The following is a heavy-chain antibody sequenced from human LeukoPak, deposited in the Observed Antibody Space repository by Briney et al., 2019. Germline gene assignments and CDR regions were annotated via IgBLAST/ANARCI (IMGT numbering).Heavy chain of an antibody. CDR1: GFTFSSYW. CDR2: IKQDGSEK. Sequence: GGSLRLSCAASGFTFSSYWMSWVRQAPGKGLEWVANIKQDGSEKYYVDSVKGRFTISRDNAKNSLYLQMNSLGAEDTAVYYCARWYCSGGSCYSGIDYWGQGTLVTVSS. V-gene: IGHV3-7*01. CDR3: ARWYCSGGSCYSGIDY. J-gene: IGHJ4*02. D-gene: IGHD2-15*01.